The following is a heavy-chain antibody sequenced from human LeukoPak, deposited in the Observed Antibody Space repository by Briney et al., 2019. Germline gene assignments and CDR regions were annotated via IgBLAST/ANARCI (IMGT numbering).Heavy chain of an antibody. CDR1: GFTFSRYG. CDR2: VWYDGNKN. CDR3: ARDRVEGSYYYYMDV. D-gene: IGHD1-1*01. J-gene: IGHJ6*03. Sequence: PGRSLRLSCAASGFTFSRYGMYWVRQAPGKGLEWVAAVWYDGNKNYYADSVKGRSTISRDNSKNTVYLQMTSLRAEDTAVYYCARDRVEGSYYYYMDVWGKGTTVTVSS. V-gene: IGHV3-33*07.